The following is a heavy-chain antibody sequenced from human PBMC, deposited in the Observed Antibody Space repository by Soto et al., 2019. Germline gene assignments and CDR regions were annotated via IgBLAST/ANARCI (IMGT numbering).Heavy chain of an antibody. CDR1: GYSISSGYY. J-gene: IGHJ5*02. CDR2: IYHSGST. V-gene: IGHV4-38-2*01. CDR3: ARGVATVTTRRANWFDP. D-gene: IGHD4-17*01. Sequence: PSETLSLTCAVSGYSISSGYYWGWIRQPPGKGLEWIGSIYHSGSTYYNPSLKSRVTISVDTSKNQFSLKLSSVTAADTAVYYCARGVATVTTRRANWFDPWGQGTLVTFSS.